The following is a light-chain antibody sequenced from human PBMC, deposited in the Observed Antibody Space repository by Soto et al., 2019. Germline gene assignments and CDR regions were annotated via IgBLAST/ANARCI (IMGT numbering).Light chain of an antibody. Sequence: QSALTQPASVSGSPGQSITISCTGTSSDVGGYNHVSWYQQHPGKAPKLIIFEVRKRPSGVSDRFSASKSGNTASLTISGLQTEDESVYYCSSYSSSSSYAFGTGTKVTVL. CDR3: SSYSSSSSYA. CDR2: EVR. CDR1: SSDVGGYNH. V-gene: IGLV2-14*01. J-gene: IGLJ1*01.